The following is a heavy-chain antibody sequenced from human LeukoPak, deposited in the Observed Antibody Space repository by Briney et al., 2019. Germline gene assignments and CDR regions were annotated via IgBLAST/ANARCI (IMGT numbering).Heavy chain of an antibody. CDR1: GGSISSYY. Sequence: PSETLSLTCTVSGGSISSYYWSWIRQPPGRGLEWIGYIYYSGSTNYNPSPKSRVTISVDTSKNQFSLKLSSVTAADTAVYYCARAGTAMVTVDYWGQGTLVTVSS. CDR2: IYYSGST. J-gene: IGHJ4*02. D-gene: IGHD5-18*01. V-gene: IGHV4-59*01. CDR3: ARAGTAMVTVDY.